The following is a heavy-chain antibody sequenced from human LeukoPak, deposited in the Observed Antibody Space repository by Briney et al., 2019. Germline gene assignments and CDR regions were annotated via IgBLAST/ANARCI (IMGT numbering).Heavy chain of an antibody. V-gene: IGHV3-21*01. CDR3: ARDFMYSISCAGC. Sequence: PGGSLRLSCAASGFTFSSYSMNWVRQAPGKGLEWVSSISSRSSYIYYADSVKGRFTISRDNAKNSLYLQMNSLRAEDTAVYYCARDFMYSISCAGCWGQGTLVTVSS. D-gene: IGHD6-13*01. CDR2: ISSRSSYI. J-gene: IGHJ4*02. CDR1: GFTFSSYS.